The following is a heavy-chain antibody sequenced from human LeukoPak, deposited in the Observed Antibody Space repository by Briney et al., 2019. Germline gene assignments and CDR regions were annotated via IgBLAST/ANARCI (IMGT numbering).Heavy chain of an antibody. Sequence: SETLSLTCAVYGGSFSGYYWTWLRQTPEKGLEWIGEMNPSESTNYNPSLKSRVTIQVDTYKHKFSLELSSVTAADTAVYYCARGRQDVTMIVVVMTAVSYYLDVWGKGTTVTVS. CDR3: ARGRQDVTMIVVVMTAVSYYLDV. J-gene: IGHJ6*03. D-gene: IGHD3-22*01. CDR2: MNPSEST. V-gene: IGHV4-34*01. CDR1: GGSFSGYY.